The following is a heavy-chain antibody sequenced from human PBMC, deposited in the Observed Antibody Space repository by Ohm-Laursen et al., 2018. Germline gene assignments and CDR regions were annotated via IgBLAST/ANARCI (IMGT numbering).Heavy chain of an antibody. D-gene: IGHD3-10*01. J-gene: IGHJ4*02. Sequence: TLSLTCTVSGGSISSSSYYWGWIRQPPGKGLEWIGSIYYSGSTYYNPSLKSRVTISVDTSKNQFSLKLSSVTAADTAVYYCARQVTWFGELLSNLDYWGQGTLVTVSS. CDR1: GGSISSSSYY. V-gene: IGHV4-39*01. CDR3: ARQVTWFGELLSNLDY. CDR2: IYYSGST.